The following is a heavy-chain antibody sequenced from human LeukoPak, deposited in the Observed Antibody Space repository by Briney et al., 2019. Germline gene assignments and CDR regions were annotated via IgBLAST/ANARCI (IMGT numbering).Heavy chain of an antibody. J-gene: IGHJ6*02. CDR3: ARDFPFRGDGYNLNYYYGMDV. CDR1: GGSISSYY. D-gene: IGHD5-24*01. CDR2: IYYSGST. V-gene: IGHV4-59*01. Sequence: SETLSLTCTVSGGSISSYYWSWIRQPPGKGLEWIGYIYYSGSTNYNPSLKSRVTISVDTSKNQFSLKLSSVTAADTAVYYCARDFPFRGDGYNLNYYYGMDVWGQGTTVTVSS.